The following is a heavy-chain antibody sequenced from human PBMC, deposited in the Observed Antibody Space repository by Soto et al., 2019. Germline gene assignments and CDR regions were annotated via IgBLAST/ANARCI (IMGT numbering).Heavy chain of an antibody. D-gene: IGHD5-12*01. V-gene: IGHV3-21*01. J-gene: IGHJ4*02. CDR2: ISSSSSYI. Sequence: GGSLRLSCAASGFTFSSYSMNWVRQAPGKGLEWVSSISSSSSYIYYADSVKGRFTISRDNAKNSLYLQMNSLRAEDTAVYYCARMGGGYGHADYWGQGTLVTVSS. CDR3: ARMGGGYGHADY. CDR1: GFTFSSYS.